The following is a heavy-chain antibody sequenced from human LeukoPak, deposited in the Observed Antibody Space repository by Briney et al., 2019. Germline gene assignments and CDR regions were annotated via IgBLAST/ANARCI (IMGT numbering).Heavy chain of an antibody. V-gene: IGHV3-30-3*01. J-gene: IGHJ4*02. CDR2: ISYDGSNK. CDR3: ARDRNYCSSTSCYLFDY. Sequence: PGGSLRLSCAASGFTFSSYAMHWVRQAPGKGLEWVAVISYDGSNKYYADSVKGRFTISRDNSKNTLYLQMNSLRAEDTAVYYCARDRNYCSSTSCYLFDYWGQGTLVTVSS. CDR1: GFTFSSYA. D-gene: IGHD2-2*01.